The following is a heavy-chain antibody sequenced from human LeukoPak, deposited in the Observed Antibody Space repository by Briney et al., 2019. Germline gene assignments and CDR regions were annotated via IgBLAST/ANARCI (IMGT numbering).Heavy chain of an antibody. J-gene: IGHJ6*03. Sequence: SETLSLTCAVYGGSFSGYYWSWIRQPPGKGLEWIGEINHSGSTNYNPSLKSRVTISVDTSKNQFFLKLSSVTAADTAVYYCAKVRQSYYYYMDVWGKGTTVTVSS. CDR1: GGSFSGYY. CDR2: INHSGST. V-gene: IGHV4-34*01. CDR3: AKVRQSYYYYMDV.